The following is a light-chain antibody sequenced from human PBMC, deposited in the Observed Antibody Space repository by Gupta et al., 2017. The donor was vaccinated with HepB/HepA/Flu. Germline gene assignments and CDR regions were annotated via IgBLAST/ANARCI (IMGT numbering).Light chain of an antibody. Sequence: SYVLPQPPTVSVAPGRTATITRGGDNIGRKRVHWYQQRPGQAPVVVVYDDSDRPSGIPERFSGSNSGNTATLTLSRVEAGDEADYYCQGWESTNNQYVFGTGTRDSVL. CDR2: DDS. V-gene: IGLV3-21*03. CDR1: NIGRKR. CDR3: QGWESTNNQYV. J-gene: IGLJ1*01.